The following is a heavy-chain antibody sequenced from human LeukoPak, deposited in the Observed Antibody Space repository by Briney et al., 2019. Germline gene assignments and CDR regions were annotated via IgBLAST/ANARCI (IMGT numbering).Heavy chain of an antibody. D-gene: IGHD3-10*01. CDR2: ISAYNGNT. Sequence: ASVKVSCKASGYTFTSYGISWVRQAPGQGLEWMGWISAYNGNTNYAQKLQGRVTMTTDTSTSTAYKELRSLRSDDTAVYYCARYYGSGSYIFYYYGMDVWGQGTTVTVSS. CDR3: ARYYGSGSYIFYYYGMDV. J-gene: IGHJ6*02. CDR1: GYTFTSYG. V-gene: IGHV1-18*01.